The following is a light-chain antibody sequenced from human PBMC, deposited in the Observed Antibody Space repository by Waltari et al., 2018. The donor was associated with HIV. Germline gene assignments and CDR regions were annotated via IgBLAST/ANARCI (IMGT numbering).Light chain of an antibody. V-gene: IGLV1-47*01. Sequence: QSVLTQPPSASGTPGQRGTISCSRSSPNHRSHYVYLYQQLPGNAPKLIIYRNNQRPSGVPDRFSGSKSGTSASLAISGLRSEDEADYYCAAWDDSLSGSWVFGGGTKLTVL. CDR2: RNN. J-gene: IGLJ3*02. CDR1: SPNHRSHY. CDR3: AAWDDSLSGSWV.